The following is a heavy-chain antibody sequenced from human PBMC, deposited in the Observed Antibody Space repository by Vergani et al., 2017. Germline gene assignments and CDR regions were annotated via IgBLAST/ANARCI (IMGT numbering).Heavy chain of an antibody. CDR1: GFTFSACP. CDR3: ARNKTIASLPVFDN. D-gene: IGHD4/OR15-4a*01. Sequence: EVQLLQSGGGVIQPGGSVRLSCAASGFTFSACPMTWVRQAPGQGLEWVSAISARYPSTYYADSVKGRFTISRDNSKNMLYLQMNSLRAEDTAVYNCARNKTIASLPVFDNWGQGTLVTVAS. V-gene: IGHV3-23*01. J-gene: IGHJ4*02. CDR2: ISARYPST.